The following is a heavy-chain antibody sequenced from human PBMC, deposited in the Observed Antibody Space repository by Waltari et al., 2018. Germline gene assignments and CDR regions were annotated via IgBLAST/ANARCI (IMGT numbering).Heavy chain of an antibody. CDR2: IYYSGRN. Sequence: QVQLQESGPGLVKPSETLSLTCTVSGGSITDHYWSWIRQPPGKGLESIGYIYYSGRNYYNPSLKSRVTISVDTSKNQFSRKLSSVTAADTAVYYCARDDSGSSALNAFDIWGQGTMVTVSS. J-gene: IGHJ3*02. CDR3: ARDDSGSSALNAFDI. D-gene: IGHD1-26*01. V-gene: IGHV4-59*11. CDR1: GGSITDHY.